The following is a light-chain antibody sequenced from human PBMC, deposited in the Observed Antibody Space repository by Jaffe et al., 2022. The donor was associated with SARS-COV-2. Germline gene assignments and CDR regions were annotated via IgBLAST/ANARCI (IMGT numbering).Light chain of an antibody. CDR1: SSNIGAFYD. CDR3: QSYDTSLSGWV. CDR2: ANS. Sequence: QSVLTQSPSVSGAPGQRVTISCTGSSSNIGAFYDVHWYQQLPGTAPKLLIYANSNRPSGVPDRFSGSKSDTSASLAITGLQAEDEADYYCQSYDTSLSGWVFGGGTKLTVL. J-gene: IGLJ3*02. V-gene: IGLV1-40*01.